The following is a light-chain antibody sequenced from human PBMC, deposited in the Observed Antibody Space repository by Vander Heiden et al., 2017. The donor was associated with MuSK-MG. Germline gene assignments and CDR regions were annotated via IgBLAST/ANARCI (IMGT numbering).Light chain of an antibody. Sequence: DIVMTQSPDSLAVSLGERATINCKSSQSVLYNSNNKNYLAWYQQSPGQPPKLLIYWASTRESGVPDRFGGSGSGTDFTLTISSLQAEDVAVYYCQQYYSTPFTFGPGTKVDIK. CDR2: WAS. J-gene: IGKJ3*01. V-gene: IGKV4-1*01. CDR1: QSVLYNSNNKNY. CDR3: QQYYSTPFT.